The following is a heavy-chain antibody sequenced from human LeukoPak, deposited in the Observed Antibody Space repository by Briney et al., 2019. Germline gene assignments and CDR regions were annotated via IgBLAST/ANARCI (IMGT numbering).Heavy chain of an antibody. J-gene: IGHJ4*02. V-gene: IGHV3-23*01. D-gene: IGHD4-11*01. CDR2: INVHNGRA. Sequence: PGGSLRLSCAASGFTFTRYAMSWVRQAPGRGLEWVASINVHNGRAYYVESVKGRFTISRDNSKNTLYVQMNSLRAEDTAVYHCAKVSWSSNRDDYWGQGALVTVSS. CDR1: GFTFTRYA. CDR3: AKVSWSSNRDDY.